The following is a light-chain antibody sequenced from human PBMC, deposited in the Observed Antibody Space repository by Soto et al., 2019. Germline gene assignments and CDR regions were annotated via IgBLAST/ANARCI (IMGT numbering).Light chain of an antibody. V-gene: IGKV3-20*01. CDR2: GAS. Sequence: EIVLTQSPGTLSLSPGERATLSCRASQIVSSSYLAWYQQKPGQAPRLLIYGASSRATGIPDRFSGSGSGTDFTLTISRLEPEDFAAYYCQQYGSSPMYTFGQGTKVDIK. CDR1: QIVSSSY. J-gene: IGKJ2*01. CDR3: QQYGSSPMYT.